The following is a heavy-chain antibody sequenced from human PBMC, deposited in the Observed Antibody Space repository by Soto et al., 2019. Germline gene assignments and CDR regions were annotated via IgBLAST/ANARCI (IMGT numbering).Heavy chain of an antibody. J-gene: IGHJ4*02. V-gene: IGHV3-48*02. Sequence: WWSLRLSCSASVFTFSSYSMNWFRQAPGKGLEWVSYISSSSSTIYYADSVKGRFTISRDNAKNSLYLQMNSLRDEDTAVYYCASFSPYYYDSSGYFLPPNFDYWGQGTLVTVSS. CDR1: VFTFSSYS. CDR3: ASFSPYYYDSSGYFLPPNFDY. CDR2: ISSSSSTI. D-gene: IGHD3-22*01.